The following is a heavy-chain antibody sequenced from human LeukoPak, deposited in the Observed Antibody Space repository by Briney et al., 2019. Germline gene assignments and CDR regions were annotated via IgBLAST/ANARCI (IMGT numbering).Heavy chain of an antibody. Sequence: GESLKISCKGSEYSFTSYWIGWVRQMPGKGLEWMGIIYPGDSDTRYSPSFQGQVTISADKSISTAYLQWSSLKASDTAIYYCARHKAAAAATTAFDIWGQGTMVTVSS. CDR1: EYSFTSYW. CDR3: ARHKAAAAATTAFDI. V-gene: IGHV5-51*01. J-gene: IGHJ3*02. D-gene: IGHD6-13*01. CDR2: IYPGDSDT.